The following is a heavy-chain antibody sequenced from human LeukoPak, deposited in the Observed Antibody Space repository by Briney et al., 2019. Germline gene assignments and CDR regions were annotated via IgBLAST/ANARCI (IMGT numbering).Heavy chain of an antibody. CDR3: ARDQYCSSTSCYGLDY. D-gene: IGHD2-2*01. Sequence: ASVKVSCKASGYTFTGYYMHWVRQAPGQGLEWMGWINPNNGGTNYAQKFQGRVTMTRDTSISTAYMELSRLRSDDTAVYYCARDQYCSSTSCYGLDYWGQGTLVTVSS. CDR2: INPNNGGT. J-gene: IGHJ4*02. V-gene: IGHV1-2*02. CDR1: GYTFTGYY.